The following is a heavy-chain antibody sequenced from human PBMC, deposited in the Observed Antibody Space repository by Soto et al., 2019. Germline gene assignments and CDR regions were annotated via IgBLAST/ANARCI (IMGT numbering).Heavy chain of an antibody. CDR1: GYTFTSYY. Sequence: ASVKLSCKASGYTFTSYYMHWVRQAPGQGLEWMGIINPSGGSTSYTQKFQGRVTMTRDTSTSTVYMELSSLRSEDTAVYYCASAWAAAATGWFDPWGQGTLVTVSS. J-gene: IGHJ5*02. CDR3: ASAWAAAATGWFDP. V-gene: IGHV1-46*03. D-gene: IGHD6-13*01. CDR2: INPSGGST.